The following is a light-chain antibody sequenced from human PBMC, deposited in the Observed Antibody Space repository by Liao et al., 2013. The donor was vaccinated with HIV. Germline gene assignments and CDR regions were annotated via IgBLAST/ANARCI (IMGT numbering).Light chain of an antibody. V-gene: IGLV3-21*01. CDR1: NIGSKS. J-gene: IGLJ2*01. CDR2: YDI. CDR3: LACDSSTVV. Sequence: SYVLTQPPSVSVAPGKTARITCGGNNIGSKSVHWYQQKPGQAPVLVIYYDIDRPSGIPERFSGSNSGNTATLTISGTQAMDEADYYCLACDSSTVVFGGGTKLTVL.